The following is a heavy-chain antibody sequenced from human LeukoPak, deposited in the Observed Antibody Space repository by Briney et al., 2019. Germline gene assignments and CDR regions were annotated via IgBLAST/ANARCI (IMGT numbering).Heavy chain of an antibody. D-gene: IGHD2-15*01. CDR3: ASASGTEGFDP. J-gene: IGHJ5*02. Sequence: ASVKVSCKASGYSFTKFGISWLRQAPGQGPEWMGWISGYNGNTNYAEKFQDRVTMTTDTSTTTVYMELRSLRSDDTAVYYCASASGTEGFDPWGQGTLVTVSS. CDR2: ISGYNGNT. V-gene: IGHV1-18*01. CDR1: GYSFTKFG.